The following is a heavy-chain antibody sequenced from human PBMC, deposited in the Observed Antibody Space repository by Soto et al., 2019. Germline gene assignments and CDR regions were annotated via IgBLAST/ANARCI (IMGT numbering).Heavy chain of an antibody. CDR2: ISSSSSTI. CDR3: AREGGDLNWFDP. V-gene: IGHV3-48*01. D-gene: IGHD4-17*01. CDR1: GFTFSSYS. Sequence: EVQLVESGGGLVQPGGSLRLSCAASGFTFSSYSMKWVRQAPGKGLEWVSYISSSSSTIYYADSVKGRFTISRDNAKDSLYLQMNSLRAEDTAVYYCAREGGDLNWFDPWGQGTRVTVCS. J-gene: IGHJ5*02.